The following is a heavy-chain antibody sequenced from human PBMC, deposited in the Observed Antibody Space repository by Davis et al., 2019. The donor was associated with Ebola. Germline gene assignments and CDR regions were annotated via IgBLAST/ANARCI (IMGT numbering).Heavy chain of an antibody. J-gene: IGHJ5*02. CDR1: GGSFSGYY. V-gene: IGHV4-34*01. CDR2: INHSGST. Sequence: SETLSLTCAVYGGSFSGYYWSWIRQPPGKGLEWIGEINHSGSTNYNPSLKSRVTISVDKSKNQFSLKLSSVTAADTAVYYCARDGYYYDSSGYRGFDPWGQGTLVTVSS. D-gene: IGHD3-22*01. CDR3: ARDGYYYDSSGYRGFDP.